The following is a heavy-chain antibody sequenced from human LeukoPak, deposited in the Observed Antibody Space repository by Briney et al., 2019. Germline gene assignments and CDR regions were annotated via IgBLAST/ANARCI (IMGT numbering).Heavy chain of an antibody. J-gene: IGHJ4*02. CDR3: ARKAYYGSGSPPSLYFDY. CDR1: GFTFRSYV. D-gene: IGHD3-10*01. V-gene: IGHV3-30*03. Sequence: PGGSLRLSCAASGFTFRSYVINWVRQAPGKGLEWVAVTSSDLNGKLYADSVKGRFTISRDNSRSTLYLQMNSLRPEATAIYYCARKAYYGSGSPPSLYFDYWGQGTLVTVSS. CDR2: TSSDLNGK.